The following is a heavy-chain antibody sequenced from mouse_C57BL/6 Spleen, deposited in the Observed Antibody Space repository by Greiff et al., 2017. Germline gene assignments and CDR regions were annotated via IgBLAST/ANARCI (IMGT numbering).Heavy chain of an antibody. Sequence: EVKLMESEGGLVQPGSSMKLSCTASGFTFSDYYMAWVRQVPEKGLEWVANINYDGSSTYYLDSLKSRFIISRDNAKNILYLQMSSLKSEDTATYYCARPLTGTFAMDYWGQGTSVTVSS. D-gene: IGHD4-1*01. CDR2: INYDGSST. CDR3: ARPLTGTFAMDY. V-gene: IGHV5-16*01. CDR1: GFTFSDYY. J-gene: IGHJ4*01.